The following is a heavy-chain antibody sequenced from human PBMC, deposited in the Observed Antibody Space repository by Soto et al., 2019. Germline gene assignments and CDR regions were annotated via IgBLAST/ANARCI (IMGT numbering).Heavy chain of an antibody. Sequence: SETLSLTCTVSGGSISSGGYYWSWIRQHPGKGLEWIGYIYSSGSTYYNPSLKSRVTISVDTSKNQFSLKLSSVTAADTAVYYCARARFANWGFDYWGQGTLVTVSS. J-gene: IGHJ4*02. CDR1: GGSISSGGYY. D-gene: IGHD7-27*01. CDR3: ARARFANWGFDY. V-gene: IGHV4-31*03. CDR2: IYSSGST.